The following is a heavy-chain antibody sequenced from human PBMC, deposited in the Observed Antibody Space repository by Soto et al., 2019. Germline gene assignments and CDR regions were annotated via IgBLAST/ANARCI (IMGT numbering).Heavy chain of an antibody. J-gene: IGHJ4*03. D-gene: IGHD3-22*01. V-gene: IGHV3-30-3*01. Sequence: GGSLRLSCAASGFTFSSYAMHWVRQAPGKGLEWVAVISYDGSNKYYADSVKGRFTISRDNSKNTLYLQMNSLRAEDTAVYYCARDYYYDSSGYLRPDYWGQGTTVTVSS. CDR1: GFTFSSYA. CDR3: ARDYYYDSSGYLRPDY. CDR2: ISYDGSNK.